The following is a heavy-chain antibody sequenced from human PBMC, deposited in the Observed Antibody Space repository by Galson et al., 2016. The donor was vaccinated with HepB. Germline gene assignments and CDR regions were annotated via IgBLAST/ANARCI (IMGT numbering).Heavy chain of an antibody. V-gene: IGHV3-11*01. D-gene: IGHD1-14*01. CDR3: ARDPEVGFYYVDS. J-gene: IGHJ4*02. CDR1: GFTFKDYY. Sequence: SLRLSCAASGFTFKDYYMNWIRQAPGKGLEWISYISASGFVILYADSVKGRFTVSRDNAQNSLYLQTNSLRAEDTAVYYCARDPEVGFYYVDSWGQGTLVTVSS. CDR2: ISASGFVI.